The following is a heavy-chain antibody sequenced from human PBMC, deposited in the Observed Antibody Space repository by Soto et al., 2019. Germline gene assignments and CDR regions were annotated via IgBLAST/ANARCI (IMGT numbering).Heavy chain of an antibody. J-gene: IGHJ4*02. CDR3: AREAEDLTSNFDY. Sequence: PGGSLRLSCAASGFTFTRYSMNWVRQAPGKGLEWVSSISSTTNYIYYADSMKGRFTVSRDNAKNSVYLEMNSLSAEDTAVYYCAREAEDLTSNFDYWGQGTLVTVSS. CDR2: ISSTTNYI. CDR1: GFTFTRYS. V-gene: IGHV3-21*01.